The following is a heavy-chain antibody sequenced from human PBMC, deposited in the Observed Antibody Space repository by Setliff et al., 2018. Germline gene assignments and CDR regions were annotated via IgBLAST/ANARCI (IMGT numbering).Heavy chain of an antibody. CDR3: ASISPAMGN. V-gene: IGHV4-38-2*01. D-gene: IGHD2-2*01. J-gene: IGHJ4*02. CDR1: GYSIRSGNY. Sequence: SETLSLTCAVSGYSIRSGNYWGWIRQPPGKGLEWIGSISHSGSASYNPSLKSRVTISLDMSKNQFSLKLSSVTAADTARYYCASISPAMGNWGQGTLVTVSS. CDR2: ISHSGSA.